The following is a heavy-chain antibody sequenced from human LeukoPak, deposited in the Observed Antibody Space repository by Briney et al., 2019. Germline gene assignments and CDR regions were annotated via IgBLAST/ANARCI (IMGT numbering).Heavy chain of an antibody. D-gene: IGHD3-10*01. Sequence: GGSLRLSCAASGFTFSSYAMTWVRQAPGKGLEWVSAVSGGGGSTYYADSVKSRFTISRDNSKNTLYLQMNSLRAEDTAVYYCARQIGPDYWGQGTLVTVSS. CDR3: ARQIGPDY. V-gene: IGHV3-23*01. CDR1: GFTFSSYA. J-gene: IGHJ4*02. CDR2: VSGGGGST.